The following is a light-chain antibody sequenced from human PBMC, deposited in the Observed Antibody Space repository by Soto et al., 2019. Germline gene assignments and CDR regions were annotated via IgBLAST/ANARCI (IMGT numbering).Light chain of an antibody. J-gene: IGLJ1*01. CDR3: CSYADNYSYV. CDR2: DVS. Sequence: QSALTQPRSVSGSPGQSVTISCTGTSSDVGAYNYVSWYQQHPGKAPKLMTYDVSKRPSGVPDRFSGSKSGNTASLTISGLQAEDEVDYYCCSYADNYSYVFGTGTKVTVL. CDR1: SSDVGAYNY. V-gene: IGLV2-11*01.